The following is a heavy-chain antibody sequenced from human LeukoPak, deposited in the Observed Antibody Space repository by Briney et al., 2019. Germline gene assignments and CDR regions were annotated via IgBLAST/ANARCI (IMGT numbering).Heavy chain of an antibody. CDR2: ISAYNGNT. Sequence: ASVKVSCKASGYTFTSYGISWVRQAPGQGLEWKGWISAYNGNTNYAQKLQGRVTMTTDTSTSTAYMELRSLRSDDTAVYYCARVDYGDYDYYGMDVWGQGTTVTVSS. CDR3: ARVDYGDYDYYGMDV. V-gene: IGHV1-18*01. J-gene: IGHJ6*02. CDR1: GYTFTSYG. D-gene: IGHD4-17*01.